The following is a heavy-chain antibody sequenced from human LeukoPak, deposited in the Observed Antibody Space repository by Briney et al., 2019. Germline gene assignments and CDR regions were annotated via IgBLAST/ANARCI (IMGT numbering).Heavy chain of an antibody. V-gene: IGHV3-20*04. CDR2: INWNGGRT. CDR1: GVGFSGYA. J-gene: IGHJ3*02. Sequence: GGSLILSCAASGVGFSGYAMSWVRQAPGKGVEWVSGINWNGGRTGYAESVKGGFTIYSDNDKNSLYLQMNSLRAEDTAVYYCAGYSSGWFGAFHIWGQGTMVTVSS. D-gene: IGHD6-19*01. CDR3: AGYSSGWFGAFHI.